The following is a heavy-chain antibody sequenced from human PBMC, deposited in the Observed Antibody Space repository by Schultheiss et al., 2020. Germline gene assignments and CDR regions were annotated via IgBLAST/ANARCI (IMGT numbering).Heavy chain of an antibody. CDR3: ARDDIGVSGIVGVY. CDR1: GGPINDFY. D-gene: IGHD1-26*01. Sequence: GSLRLSCTVSGGPINDFYWSWVRQPAGKGLEWIGRIYISGSTNYNPSLKSRVTMSLDRSKNQFSLKLSSATAADTAVYYCARDDIGVSGIVGVYWGQGTLVTVSS. V-gene: IGHV4-4*07. CDR2: IYISGST. J-gene: IGHJ4*02.